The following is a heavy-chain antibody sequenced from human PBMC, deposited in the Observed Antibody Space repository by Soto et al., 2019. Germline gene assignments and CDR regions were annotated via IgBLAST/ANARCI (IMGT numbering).Heavy chain of an antibody. CDR3: ARHPLNSSGYYYARSFDL. D-gene: IGHD3-22*01. CDR2: IYTSGST. J-gene: IGHJ2*01. CDR1: GGSISSYY. V-gene: IGHV4-4*07. Sequence: KPSETLSLTCTVSGGSISSYYWSWIRQPAGKGLEWIGRIYTSGSTNYNPSLKSRVTMSVDTSKNQFSLKLSSVTAEDTAVYYCARHPLNSSGYYYARSFDLWGRGTLVTVSS.